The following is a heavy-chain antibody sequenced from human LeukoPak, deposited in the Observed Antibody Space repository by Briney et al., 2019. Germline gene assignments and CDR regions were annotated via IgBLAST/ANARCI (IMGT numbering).Heavy chain of an antibody. V-gene: IGHV4-61*02. CDR2: IYTSGST. CDR3: AREELLWFGDTYPRWYYYYMDV. J-gene: IGHJ6*03. D-gene: IGHD3-10*01. CDR1: GGSISSGSYY. Sequence: SETLSLTCTVSGGSISSGSYYWSWIRQPAGKGLEWIGRIYTSGSTNYNPSLKSRVTISVDTSKNQFSLKLSSVTAADTAVYYCAREELLWFGDTYPRWYYYYMDVWGKGTTVTISS.